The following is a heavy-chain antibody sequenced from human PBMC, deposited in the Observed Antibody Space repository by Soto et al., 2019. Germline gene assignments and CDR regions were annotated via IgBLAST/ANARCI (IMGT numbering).Heavy chain of an antibody. Sequence: EVQLVESGGGLVQPGGSLRLSCAAAGFTVSSNYMSWVRQAPGKGLEWVSGIYSGGSTYYADSVKGRFTISRDNSKNTLYLQMNSLRAEATAVYYCARVRITGTTYFDYWGQGTLVTVSS. CDR2: IYSGGST. V-gene: IGHV3-66*01. CDR3: ARVRITGTTYFDY. D-gene: IGHD1-20*01. CDR1: GFTVSSNY. J-gene: IGHJ4*02.